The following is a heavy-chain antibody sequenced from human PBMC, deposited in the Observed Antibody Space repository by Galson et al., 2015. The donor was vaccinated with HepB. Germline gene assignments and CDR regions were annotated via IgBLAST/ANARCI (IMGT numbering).Heavy chain of an antibody. Sequence: SVKVSCKASGYTFTSYYMHWVRQAPGQGLEWMGIINPSGGSTSYAQKFQGRVTMTRDTSTSTVYMELSSLRSEDTAVYYCAVEMATTTLRYYYYGMDVWGQGTTVTVSS. CDR3: AVEMATTTLRYYYYGMDV. V-gene: IGHV1-46*01. D-gene: IGHD5-24*01. J-gene: IGHJ6*02. CDR1: GYTFTSYY. CDR2: INPSGGST.